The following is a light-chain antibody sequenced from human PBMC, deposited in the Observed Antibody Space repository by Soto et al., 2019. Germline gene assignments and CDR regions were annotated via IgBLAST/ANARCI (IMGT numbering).Light chain of an antibody. V-gene: IGKV3-15*01. CDR2: GAS. Sequence: EIVMTQSPATLSVSPGERATLSCRASQSVRCNLAWYQQKPGQAPRLLIYGASTRATGVPARFIGSGSGTEFTLTISSLQSEDFALYYCQQYNNWPRTFGQGTKVEIK. J-gene: IGKJ1*01. CDR1: QSVRCN. CDR3: QQYNNWPRT.